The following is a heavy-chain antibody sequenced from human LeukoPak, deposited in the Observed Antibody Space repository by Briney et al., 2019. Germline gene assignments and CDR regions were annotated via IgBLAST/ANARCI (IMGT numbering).Heavy chain of an antibody. Sequence: SETLSLTCAVYGESFSGYYWSWIRQPLGKGLECIGYIHYSGSTNYNPSLKSRVTISVDTSKNQFSLKLKSVTAADTAVYYCAREKIQLWLNNWFDPWGQGTLVTVSS. V-gene: IGHV4-59*01. D-gene: IGHD5-18*01. J-gene: IGHJ5*02. CDR2: IHYSGST. CDR1: GESFSGYY. CDR3: AREKIQLWLNNWFDP.